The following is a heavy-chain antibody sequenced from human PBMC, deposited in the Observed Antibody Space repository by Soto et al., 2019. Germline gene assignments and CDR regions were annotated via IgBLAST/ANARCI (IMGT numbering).Heavy chain of an antibody. CDR3: AKQLVRYYYYGMDV. CDR2: IIPIFGTA. Sequence: ASVKVSCKASGGTFSSYAISWVRQAPGQGLEWMGGIIPIFGTANYAQKFQGRVTITADESTSTAYMELSSLRSEDTAVYYCAKQLVRYYYYGMDVWGQGTTVTVSS. V-gene: IGHV1-69*13. CDR1: GGTFSSYA. J-gene: IGHJ6*02. D-gene: IGHD6-13*01.